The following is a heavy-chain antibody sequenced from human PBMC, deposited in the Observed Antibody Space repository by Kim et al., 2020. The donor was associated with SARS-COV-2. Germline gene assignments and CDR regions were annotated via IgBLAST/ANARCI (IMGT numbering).Heavy chain of an antibody. J-gene: IGHJ5*02. CDR1: GYSFTNYW. D-gene: IGHD6-13*01. V-gene: IGHV5-51*01. CDR3: ARLVAAACSYNWFDP. CDR2: IYPGDSDT. Sequence: GESLKISCKGSGYSFTNYWIGWVRQMPGKGLEWMGIIYPGDSDTRYSPSFQGQVTISADKSISTAYLQWSSLKASDTAMYYCARLVAAACSYNWFDPWGQGTLVTVSS.